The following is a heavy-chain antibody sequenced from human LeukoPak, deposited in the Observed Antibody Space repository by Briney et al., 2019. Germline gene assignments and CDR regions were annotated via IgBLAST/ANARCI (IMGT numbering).Heavy chain of an antibody. CDR2: IPSGGGT. CDR1: GFTFSTYG. V-gene: IGHV3-23*01. Sequence: GGSLRLSCAVSGFTFSTYGMSWVRQAPGKGLQWVSTIPSGGGTYYADSVKGRFTISRDNSKNTLYLQMNSLQSEDTAVYYCAKRPFESSGPLDPWGLGTLVTVSS. J-gene: IGHJ5*02. CDR3: AKRPFESSGPLDP. D-gene: IGHD1-26*01.